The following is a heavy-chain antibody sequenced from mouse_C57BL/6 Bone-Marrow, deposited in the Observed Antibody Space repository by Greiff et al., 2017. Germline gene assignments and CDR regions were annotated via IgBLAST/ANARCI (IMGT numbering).Heavy chain of an antibody. D-gene: IGHD2-1*01. CDR3: SSGNYYYYAMDY. V-gene: IGHV1-72*01. Sequence: QVHVKQSGAELVKPGASVKLSCKASGYTFTSYWMHWVKQRPGRGLEWIGRIDPNSGGTKYNEKFKSKATLTVNKPSSTAYMQLSSLTSTDSAVYYCSSGNYYYYAMDYWGQGTSVTVSS. J-gene: IGHJ4*01. CDR2: IDPNSGGT. CDR1: GYTFTSYW.